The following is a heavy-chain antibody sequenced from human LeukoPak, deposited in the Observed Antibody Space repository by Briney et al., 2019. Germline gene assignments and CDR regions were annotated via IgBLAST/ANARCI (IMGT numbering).Heavy chain of an antibody. CDR2: ISGSGGRT. Sequence: GGSLRLSCAASELTFSSYVMSWVRQAPGKGLEWVSGISGSGGRTYYADSVKGRFTISRDNSKNTLYLQMNSLRAEDTAVYYCAKVTFEGVDPWGQGTLVTVSS. CDR1: ELTFSSYV. V-gene: IGHV3-23*01. CDR3: AKVTFEGVDP. J-gene: IGHJ5*02. D-gene: IGHD2/OR15-2a*01.